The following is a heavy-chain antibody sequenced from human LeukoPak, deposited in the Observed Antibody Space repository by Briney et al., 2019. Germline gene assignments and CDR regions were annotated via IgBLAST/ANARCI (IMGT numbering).Heavy chain of an antibody. CDR2: IYYSGST. D-gene: IGHD5-18*01. V-gene: IGHV4-34*01. Sequence: SETLSLTCDVYGASFSGDYWSWIRQPPGKGLEWIGSIYYSGSTYYNPSLKSRVTISVDTSKNQFSLKLSSVTAADTAVYYCARGGYSYGYGFDYWGQGTLVTVSS. J-gene: IGHJ4*02. CDR1: GASFSGDY. CDR3: ARGGYSYGYGFDY.